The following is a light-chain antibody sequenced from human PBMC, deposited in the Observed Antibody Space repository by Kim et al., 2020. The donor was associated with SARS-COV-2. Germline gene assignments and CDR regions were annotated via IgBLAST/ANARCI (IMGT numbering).Light chain of an antibody. CDR2: YDS. V-gene: IGLV3-21*04. J-gene: IGLJ3*02. CDR3: QVWDRSSDHWV. CDR1: NIGSKS. Sequence: SYELTQLSSLSVAPGKTARITCGGNNIGSKSVHWYQHQPGQAPVVLIYYDSDRPSGIPERFSGSNSGNTATLTIFRVEAGDEADYYCQVWDRSSDHWVFGGGTQLTVL.